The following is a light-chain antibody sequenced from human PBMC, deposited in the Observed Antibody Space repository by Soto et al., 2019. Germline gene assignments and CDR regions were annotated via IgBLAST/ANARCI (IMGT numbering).Light chain of an antibody. V-gene: IGKV1-5*03. CDR3: QQANSFPPT. CDR1: QSISSW. J-gene: IGKJ3*01. CDR2: KAS. Sequence: DIQMTQSPSTLSASVGDRVTITCRASQSISSWLAWYQQKPGKAPKLLIYKASNLESGVPSRFSGSGSGTEFTLTISSLQPDDFATYYCQQANSFPPTFGPGTKVDIK.